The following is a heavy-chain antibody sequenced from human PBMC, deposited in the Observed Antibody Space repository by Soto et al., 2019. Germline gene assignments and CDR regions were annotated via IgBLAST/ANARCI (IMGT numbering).Heavy chain of an antibody. J-gene: IGHJ4*02. Sequence: GASVKVSCKASGGTFSSYAISWVRQAPGQGLEWMGGIIPIFGTANYAQKFQGRVTITADESTSTAYMELSSLRSEDTAVYYCARGRDFWSGDLLDWGQGTLVTVSS. V-gene: IGHV1-69*13. CDR3: ARGRDFWSGDLLD. CDR1: GGTFSSYA. D-gene: IGHD3-3*01. CDR2: IIPIFGTA.